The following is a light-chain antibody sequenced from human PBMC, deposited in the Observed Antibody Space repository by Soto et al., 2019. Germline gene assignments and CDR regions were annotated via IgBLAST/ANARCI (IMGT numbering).Light chain of an antibody. J-gene: IGLJ2*01. CDR1: SSNIGAGYD. V-gene: IGLV1-40*01. Sequence: QSVLTQPPSVSGAPGQRLTVSYTGTSSNIGAGYDVHWYQQLPGTAPKLLIYGNNNRPSGVPDRFSGSKSGTSASLAITGLQAEDEADYYCQSYDSSLGDCLFGGGTKLTVL. CDR2: GNN. CDR3: QSYDSSLGDCL.